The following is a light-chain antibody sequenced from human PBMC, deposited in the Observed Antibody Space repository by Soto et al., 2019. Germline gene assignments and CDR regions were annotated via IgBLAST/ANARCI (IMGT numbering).Light chain of an antibody. CDR1: NIGSKS. CDR3: QVWDGTSGQYV. V-gene: IGLV3-21*02. Sequence: SYELTQPPSVSVAPGQTAKLTCGGNNIGSKSVHWYQQKPGQAPVLVVYDDSGRPSGIPERLSGSNSGSTATLTINRVEAGDEADYYCQVWDGTSGQYVFGTGTKVTVL. CDR2: DDS. J-gene: IGLJ1*01.